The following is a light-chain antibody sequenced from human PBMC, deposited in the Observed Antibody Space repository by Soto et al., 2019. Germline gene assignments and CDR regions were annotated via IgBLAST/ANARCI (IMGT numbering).Light chain of an antibody. J-gene: IGKJ1*01. CDR2: AAS. CDR3: QQYYSYPRT. CDR1: QTIDSW. Sequence: QMTQSPSTLSASVGDRVTITCRASQTIDSWLAWYQQKPGKAPKLLIYAASTLQSGVPSRFSGSGSGTDFTLTISCLQSEDFATYYCQQYYSYPRTFGQGTKVDIK. V-gene: IGKV1-5*01.